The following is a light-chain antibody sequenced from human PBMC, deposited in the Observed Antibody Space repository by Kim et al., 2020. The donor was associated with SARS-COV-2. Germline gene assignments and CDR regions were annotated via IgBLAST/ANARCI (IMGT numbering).Light chain of an antibody. J-gene: IGKJ2*03. CDR3: QQRSNWPPYS. V-gene: IGKV3-11*01. CDR2: DVS. CDR1: QSVSSY. Sequence: LSPGERATLSCRASQSVSSYLAWYQQKPGQAPRLRIYDVSNRATDIPARFSGSGSGTDFTLTISSLEPEDFAVYYCQQRSNWPPYSFGQGTKLEI.